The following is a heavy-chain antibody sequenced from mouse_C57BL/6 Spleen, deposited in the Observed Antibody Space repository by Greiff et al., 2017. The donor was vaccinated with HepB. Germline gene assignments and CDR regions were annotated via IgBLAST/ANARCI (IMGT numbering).Heavy chain of an antibody. Sequence: QVQLKESGAELARPGASVKLSCKASGYTFTSYGISWVKQRTGQGLEWIGEIYPRSGNTYYNEKFKGKATLTADKSSSTAYMELRSLTSEDSAVYFCARQFAITTVVEGYFDYWGQGTTLTVSS. J-gene: IGHJ2*01. CDR3: ARQFAITTVVEGYFDY. D-gene: IGHD1-1*01. CDR1: GYTFTSYG. V-gene: IGHV1-81*01. CDR2: IYPRSGNT.